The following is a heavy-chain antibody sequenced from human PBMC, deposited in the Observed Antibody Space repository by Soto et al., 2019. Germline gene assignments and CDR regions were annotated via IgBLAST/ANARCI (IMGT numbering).Heavy chain of an antibody. D-gene: IGHD5-12*01. CDR1: GGSLSGYY. CDR3: ARGQEGVVATH. J-gene: IGHJ4*02. Sequence: QVQLQQWGAGLLKPSETLSLNCAVNGGSLSGYYWSWIRKPPGKGLEWIGEIKDGGSTNYSPSLTGRATISPSASHDRFSLRLNSVTAADTGVYYCARGQEGVVATHWDQGALVTVSS. V-gene: IGHV4-34*01. CDR2: IKDGGST.